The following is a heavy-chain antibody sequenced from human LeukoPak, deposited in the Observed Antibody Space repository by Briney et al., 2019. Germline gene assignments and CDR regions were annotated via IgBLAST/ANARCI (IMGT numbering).Heavy chain of an antibody. CDR1: GGTFSSYA. Sequence: VASVKVSCKASGGTFSSYAISWVRQAPGQGLEWMGGIIPIFGTANYAQKFQGRVTTTADESTSTAYMELSSLRSEDTAVYYCARDRAYYDSSGYSPLWGQGTLVTVSS. CDR3: ARDRAYYDSSGYSPL. J-gene: IGHJ4*02. CDR2: IIPIFGTA. D-gene: IGHD3-22*01. V-gene: IGHV1-69*13.